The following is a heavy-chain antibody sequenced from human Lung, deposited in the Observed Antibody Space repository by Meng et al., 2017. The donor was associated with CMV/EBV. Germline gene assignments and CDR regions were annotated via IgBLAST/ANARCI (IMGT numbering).Heavy chain of an antibody. D-gene: IGHD2-15*01. CDR3: ARSCSKVFWFDP. CDR2: IYHSGST. CDR1: GYSISSGYY. V-gene: IGHV4-38-2*02. Sequence: SETLFLXCTVSGYSISSGYYWGWLRQPPGKGLEWIGSIYHSGSTYYNPFLKSRVTIAVDTSKNQFSLKVSSVTAADTAGYHWARSCSKVFWFDPWGQGPLVTVSS. J-gene: IGHJ5*01.